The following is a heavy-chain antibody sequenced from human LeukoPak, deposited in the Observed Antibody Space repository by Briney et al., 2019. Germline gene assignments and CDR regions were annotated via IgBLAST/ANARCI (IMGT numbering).Heavy chain of an antibody. D-gene: IGHD3-3*01. Sequence: SETLSLTCTVSGGSISSSSYYWGWIRQPPGKGLEWIGSIYYSGSTYYNPSLKSRVTISVDTSKNQFSLKLSSVTAADTAVYYCARQAPRRFLEWLSTGFDPWGQGTLVTVSS. J-gene: IGHJ5*02. CDR2: IYYSGST. V-gene: IGHV4-39*01. CDR1: GGSISSSSYY. CDR3: ARQAPRRFLEWLSTGFDP.